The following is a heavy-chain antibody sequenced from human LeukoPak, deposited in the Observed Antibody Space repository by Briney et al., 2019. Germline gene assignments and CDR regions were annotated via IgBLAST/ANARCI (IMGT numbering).Heavy chain of an antibody. CDR2: IGGSGSTT. V-gene: IGHV3-23*01. Sequence: GGSLRLSCAAPGFTFSIYAMSWVRQAPGKGPEWVSGIGGSGSTTYFSGSVRGRFTISRDNSKNTLSLQMNSLRAEDTAVYYCAKGGGIAAPGGDFDYWGQGTLVTVSS. J-gene: IGHJ4*02. CDR3: AKGGGIAAPGGDFDY. CDR1: GFTFSIYA. D-gene: IGHD6-13*01.